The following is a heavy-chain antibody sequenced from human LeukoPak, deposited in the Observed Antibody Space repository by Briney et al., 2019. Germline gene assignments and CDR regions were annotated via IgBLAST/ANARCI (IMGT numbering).Heavy chain of an antibody. Sequence: GGSLRLSCAASGLTFSSYWMSWVRQAPGKGLEWVANIKQDGSEKYYVDSVKGRFTISRDNAKNSLYLQMNSLRAEDTAVYYCARDQDDYVWGSYSQPNKYFDYWGQGTLVTVSS. D-gene: IGHD3-16*01. V-gene: IGHV3-7*01. CDR2: IKQDGSEK. CDR1: GLTFSSYW. CDR3: ARDQDDYVWGSYSQPNKYFDY. J-gene: IGHJ4*02.